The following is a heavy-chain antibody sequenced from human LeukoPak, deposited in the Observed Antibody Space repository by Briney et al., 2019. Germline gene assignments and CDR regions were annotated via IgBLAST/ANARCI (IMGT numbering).Heavy chain of an antibody. CDR1: GFTFSSYS. CDR2: ISSSSSTT. CDR3: ARGVGAQSANYFDY. V-gene: IGHV3-48*01. D-gene: IGHD1-26*01. Sequence: GGSLRLSCAASGFTFSSYSMNWVRQAPGKGLEWVSYISSSSSTTYYADSVKGRFTISRDNAKNSLYLQMNSLRAEDTAVYYCARGVGAQSANYFDYWGQGTLVTVSS. J-gene: IGHJ4*02.